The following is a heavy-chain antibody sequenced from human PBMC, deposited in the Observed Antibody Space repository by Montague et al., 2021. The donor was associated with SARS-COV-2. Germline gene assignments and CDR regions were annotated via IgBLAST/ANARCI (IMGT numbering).Heavy chain of an antibody. D-gene: IGHD6-13*01. J-gene: IGHJ3*02. V-gene: IGHV3-9*01. CDR2: ISWNSGSI. CDR1: GFTFDDYA. CDR3: AKLNSSWPVDAFDI. Sequence: SLRLSCAASGFTFDDYAMHWVRQAPGKGLEWVSGISWNSGSIGYADSVKGRFTISRDNAKNSLYLQMNSLRAEDTALYYCAKLNSSWPVDAFDIWGQGTMVTVSS.